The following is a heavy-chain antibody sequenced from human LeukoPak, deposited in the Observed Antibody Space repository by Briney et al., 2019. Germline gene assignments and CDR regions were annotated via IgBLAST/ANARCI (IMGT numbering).Heavy chain of an antibody. V-gene: IGHV1-18*01. CDR1: GYTFTIYG. CDR2: ISGYNGYT. D-gene: IGHD3-3*01. J-gene: IGHJ6*03. CDR3: ARAWSRRDYYYYMDV. Sequence: ASVKVSCKASGYTFTIYGINWVRQAPGRGLEWMGWISGYNGYTHSAQKLQDRVTMTTDTSTSTAYMELRSLRSDDTAVYYCARAWSRRDYYYYMDVWGKGTTVTVSS.